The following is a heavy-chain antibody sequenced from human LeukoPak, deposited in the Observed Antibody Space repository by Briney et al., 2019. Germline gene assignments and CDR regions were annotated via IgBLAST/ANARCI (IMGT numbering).Heavy chain of an antibody. CDR2: ISYDGSNN. J-gene: IGHJ4*02. CDR3: AISFYCSSTRCYRAFDY. Sequence: GGSLRLSCAASGFTFSSYAMHWVRQAPGKGLEGVAGISYDGSNNYYDDSVKGRFTISRDNSKHTLYLQMNSLRAEDTAVSYCAISFYCSSTRCYRAFDYWGQGTLVTVS. D-gene: IGHD2-2*01. CDR1: GFTFSSYA. V-gene: IGHV3-30*01.